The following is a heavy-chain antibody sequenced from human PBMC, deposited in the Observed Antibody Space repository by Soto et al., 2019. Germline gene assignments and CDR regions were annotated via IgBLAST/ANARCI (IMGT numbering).Heavy chain of an antibody. CDR1: GFTFSSYG. Sequence: QVQLVESGGGVVQPGRSLRLSCAASGFTFSSYGMHWVRQAPGKGLEWVAVIWYDGINKYYADSVEGRFTISRDNSKNPLYLKITTLSAENTVVYYCTRGPPNPFRLTPGVGGQGTRVTV. V-gene: IGHV3-33*01. CDR3: TRGPPNPFRLTPGV. D-gene: IGHD2-21*01. CDR2: IWYDGINK. J-gene: IGHJ3*01.